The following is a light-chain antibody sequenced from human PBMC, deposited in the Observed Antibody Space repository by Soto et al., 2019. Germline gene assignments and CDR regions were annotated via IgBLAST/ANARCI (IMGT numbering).Light chain of an antibody. V-gene: IGKV3-15*01. CDR2: GAS. Sequence: EIVLTQSPGTLSLSPGARATLSCRASQSVSSSNLAWYQQKPGQAPRLLIYGASTRATSFPARFSGSGSGTDFTLTISSLQSEDFAVYYCQHYNYWPPKTFGQGTKVDI. J-gene: IGKJ1*01. CDR3: QHYNYWPPKT. CDR1: QSVSSSN.